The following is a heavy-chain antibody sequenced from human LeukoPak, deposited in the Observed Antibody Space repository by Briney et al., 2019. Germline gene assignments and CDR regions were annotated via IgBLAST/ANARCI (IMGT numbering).Heavy chain of an antibody. D-gene: IGHD3-10*01. Sequence: SETLSLTCTVSGGSISSSTYYWTWIRQPAGKGLEWIGRIYTSGSTINNPSLKNTNYNPSLKSRLTMSVDTSKNQFSLKLSSVTAADTAVYYRAREYGSGSEFDPWGQGTLVTVSS. CDR3: AREYGSGSEFDP. J-gene: IGHJ5*02. CDR1: GGSISSSTYY. CDR2: IYTSGSTINNPSLKNT. V-gene: IGHV4-61*02.